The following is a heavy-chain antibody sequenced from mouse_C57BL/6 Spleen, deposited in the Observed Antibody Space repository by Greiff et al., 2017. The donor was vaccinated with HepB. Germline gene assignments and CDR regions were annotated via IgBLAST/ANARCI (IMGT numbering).Heavy chain of an antibody. Sequence: DVMLVESAGGLVQPGSSMKLSCTASGFTFSDYYMAWVRQVPEKGLEWVANINYDGSSTYYLDSLKSRFIISRDNAKNILYLQMSSLKSEDTATYYCARGAWFAYWGQGTLVTVSA. J-gene: IGHJ3*01. CDR2: INYDGSST. V-gene: IGHV5-16*01. CDR3: ARGAWFAY. CDR1: GFTFSDYY.